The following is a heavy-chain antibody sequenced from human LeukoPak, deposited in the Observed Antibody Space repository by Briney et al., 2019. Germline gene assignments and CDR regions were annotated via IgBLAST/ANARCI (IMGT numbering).Heavy chain of an antibody. J-gene: IGHJ4*02. D-gene: IGHD6-19*01. CDR2: ISYDGSNK. Sequence: GGSLRLSCAASGFTFSSYAMHWVRQAPGKGLEWVAVISYDGSNKYYADSVKGRFTISRDNSKNTLYLQMNSLRAEDTAVYYCAGEAERGWYANGDYWGQGTLVTVSS. CDR3: AGEAERGWYANGDY. V-gene: IGHV3-30-3*01. CDR1: GFTFSSYA.